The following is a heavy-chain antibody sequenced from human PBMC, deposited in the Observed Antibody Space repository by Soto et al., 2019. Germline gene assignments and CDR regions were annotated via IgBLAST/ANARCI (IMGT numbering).Heavy chain of an antibody. V-gene: IGHV5-51*01. Sequence: GESLKISCKGSGYSFTSYWIGWVRQMPGKGLEWMGIIYPGDSDTRYSPSFQGQVTISADKSISTAYLQWSSLKASDTAMYYCARRELYSSTWCYYYGMDVWGQGTTIIVSS. CDR1: GYSFTSYW. CDR3: ARRELYSSTWCYYYGMDV. CDR2: IYPGDSDT. D-gene: IGHD6-13*01. J-gene: IGHJ6*02.